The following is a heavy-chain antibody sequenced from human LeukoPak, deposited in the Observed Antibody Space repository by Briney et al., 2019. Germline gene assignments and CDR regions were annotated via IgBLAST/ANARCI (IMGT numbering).Heavy chain of an antibody. D-gene: IGHD5-12*01. CDR1: SGSISNYY. CDR2: IYYSGST. Sequence: PSETLSLTCSVSSGSISNYYWNWIRQPPGKGLEWIGYIYYSGSTSYNPSLKSRVTLSVDTSKNQFSLKLSSVTAADTAVYYCARGATIVATGGAFDIWSQGTMVTVSS. CDR3: ARGATIVATGGAFDI. J-gene: IGHJ3*02. V-gene: IGHV4-59*01.